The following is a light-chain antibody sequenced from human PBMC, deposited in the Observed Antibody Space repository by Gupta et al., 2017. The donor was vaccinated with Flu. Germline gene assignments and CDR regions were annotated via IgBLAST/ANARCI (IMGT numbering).Light chain of an antibody. V-gene: IGKV2-28*01. CDR3: MRPLQTPYS. CDR1: QSLLQSNGYNY. Sequence: DSEMTQSPLSLPVTPGEPASISCRSSQSLLQSNGYNYLDWYLQKPGQSPQLLIYLGSNRASGVPDRFSGSGSGTDFTLKISRVDAEDVGVYYCMRPLQTPYSFGQGTKLEIK. J-gene: IGKJ2*03. CDR2: LGS.